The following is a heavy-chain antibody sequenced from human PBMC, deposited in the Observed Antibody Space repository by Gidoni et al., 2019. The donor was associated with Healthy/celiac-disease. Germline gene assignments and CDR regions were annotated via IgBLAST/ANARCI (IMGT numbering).Heavy chain of an antibody. CDR2: ISACNGNT. CDR3: ARGVVEYYGSGSYPDY. CDR1: GYTFTSYG. D-gene: IGHD3-10*01. Sequence: HVQLVQSAAEVQNPGASVKVSSKASGYTFTSYGISWVRQAPGQGLEWTGWISACNGNTNYAQKLQGRVTMTTDTSTSTAYMELRSLRSDDTAVYYCARGVVEYYGSGSYPDYWGQGTLVTVSS. V-gene: IGHV1-18*01. J-gene: IGHJ4*02.